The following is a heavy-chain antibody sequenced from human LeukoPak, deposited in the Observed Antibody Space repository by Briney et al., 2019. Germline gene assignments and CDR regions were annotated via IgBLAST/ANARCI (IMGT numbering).Heavy chain of an antibody. CDR2: ISAYNGNT. CDR3: ARVLIQHYYDSSGSPWVDY. J-gene: IGHJ4*02. D-gene: IGHD3-22*01. CDR1: GYTFTSYG. Sequence: ASVKVSCKASGYTFTSYGISWVRQAPGQGLEWMGWISAYNGNTNYAQKLQGRVTMTTDTSTSTAYMELRSLRSDDTAVYYCARVLIQHYYDSSGSPWVDYWGQGTLVTVSS. V-gene: IGHV1-18*01.